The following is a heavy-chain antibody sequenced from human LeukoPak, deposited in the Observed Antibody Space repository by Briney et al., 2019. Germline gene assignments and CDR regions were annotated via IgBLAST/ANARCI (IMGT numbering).Heavy chain of an antibody. CDR2: IYYSGST. J-gene: IGHJ4*02. Sequence: SETLSLTCTVSGGSISSSSYYWGWIRQPPGKGLEWIGSIYYSGSTYYNPSLKSRVTISVDTSRNQFSLKLSSVTAADTAVYYCARGVKVTDSSGYTFDYWGQGTLVTVSS. D-gene: IGHD3-22*01. V-gene: IGHV4-39*07. CDR3: ARGVKVTDSSGYTFDY. CDR1: GGSISSSSYY.